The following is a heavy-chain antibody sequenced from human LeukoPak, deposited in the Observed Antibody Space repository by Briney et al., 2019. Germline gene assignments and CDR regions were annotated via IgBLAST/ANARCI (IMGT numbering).Heavy chain of an antibody. CDR1: GFTFSSYG. Sequence: PGRSLRLSCAASGFTFSSYGMHWVRQAPGKGLEWVAVIWYDGSNKYYADSVKGRFTISRDNSKNTLYLQMNSLRAEDTAAHYCARGYSYGDAFDIWGQGTMVTVSS. CDR3: ARGYSYGDAFDI. CDR2: IWYDGSNK. J-gene: IGHJ3*02. D-gene: IGHD5-18*01. V-gene: IGHV3-33*01.